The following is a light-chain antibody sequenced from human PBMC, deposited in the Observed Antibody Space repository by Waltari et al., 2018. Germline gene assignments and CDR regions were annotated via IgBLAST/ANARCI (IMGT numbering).Light chain of an antibody. CDR1: HDISNY. CDR2: DAS. V-gene: IGKV1-33*01. Sequence: DIQMTQSPSSLSASVGDRVPIPCQASHDISNYLNWYQQKPGKAPKLLIYDASNLETGVPSRFSGSGSGTDFTFTISSLQPEDIATYYCQQYDNLPLTFGGGTKVEIK. J-gene: IGKJ4*01. CDR3: QQYDNLPLT.